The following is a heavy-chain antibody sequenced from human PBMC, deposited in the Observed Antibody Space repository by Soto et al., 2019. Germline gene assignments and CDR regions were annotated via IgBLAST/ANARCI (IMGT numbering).Heavy chain of an antibody. Sequence: SLRLSCAASGFTFRNAWMSWVRQAPGKGLEWVGRIKGEADGGTTDYAAPVKGRITISRDHSKDTLYLQMNSLKTEDTAVYYCSTGLSNGYYNFDYWGQGTPVTVSS. V-gene: IGHV3-15*01. D-gene: IGHD2-21*01. J-gene: IGHJ4*02. CDR2: IKGEADGGTT. CDR1: GFTFRNAW. CDR3: STGLSNGYYNFDY.